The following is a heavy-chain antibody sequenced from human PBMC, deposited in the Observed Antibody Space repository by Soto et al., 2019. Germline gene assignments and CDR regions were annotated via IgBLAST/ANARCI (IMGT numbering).Heavy chain of an antibody. J-gene: IGHJ4*02. Sequence: SGTLSPTCAVSSDSISSSNWWTWVCQFPGKGLEWIGEIYHSGGTNYNPSLKSRVTISVDKSKNQFSLKLSSVTAADTAVYYCALGSKHYDILTGYLQTYFDYWGQGTLVTVSS. V-gene: IGHV4-4*02. D-gene: IGHD3-9*01. CDR2: IYHSGGT. CDR3: ALGSKHYDILTGYLQTYFDY. CDR1: SDSISSSNW.